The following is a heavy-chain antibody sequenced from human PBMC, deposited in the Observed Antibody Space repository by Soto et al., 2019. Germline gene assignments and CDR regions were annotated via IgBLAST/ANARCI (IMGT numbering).Heavy chain of an antibody. J-gene: IGHJ5*02. V-gene: IGHV4-61*08. CDR2: IYYSGST. D-gene: IGHD6-6*01. CDR3: ARVAYSSSSLWFDP. Sequence: PSETLSLTCTVSGGSISSGGYYWSWIRQHPGKGLEWIGYIYYSGSTNYNPSLKSRVTISVDTSKNQFSLKLSSVTAADTAVYYCARVAYSSSSLWFDPWGQGTLVTVSS. CDR1: GGSISSGGYY.